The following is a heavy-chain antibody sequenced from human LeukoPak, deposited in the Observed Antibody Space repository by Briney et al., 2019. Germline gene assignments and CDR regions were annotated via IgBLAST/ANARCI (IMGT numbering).Heavy chain of an antibody. CDR3: AKDPETGAQHWYFDL. J-gene: IGHJ2*01. CDR2: ISSSSSAM. D-gene: IGHD7-27*01. Sequence: PGGSLRLSCALSGFTFSSYGMNWVRQAPGKGLEWVSYISSSSSAMYYADSVKGRFTISRDNAKNSLYLQMNSLRVEDTAVYHCAKDPETGAQHWYFDLWGRGTLVTVSS. CDR1: GFTFSSYG. V-gene: IGHV3-48*01.